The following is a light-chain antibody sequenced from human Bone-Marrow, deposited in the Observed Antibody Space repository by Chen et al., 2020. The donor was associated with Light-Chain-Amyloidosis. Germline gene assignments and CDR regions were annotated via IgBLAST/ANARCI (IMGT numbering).Light chain of an antibody. CDR1: SSDVGAYNF. J-gene: IGLJ2*01. Sequence: QSALTQTASVSGSPGQSITIACTGTSSDVGAYNFVSWYQQHPGKAPKLMIYDVTYRPSGVSNRFSGSKSGNTASLTISGLQAEDESDYYCSSYTSSNTVLFGGGTRLTVL. CDR3: SSYTSSNTVL. CDR2: DVT. V-gene: IGLV2-14*03.